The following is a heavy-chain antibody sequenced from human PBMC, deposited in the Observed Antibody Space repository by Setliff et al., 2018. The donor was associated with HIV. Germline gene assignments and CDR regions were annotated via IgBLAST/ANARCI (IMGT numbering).Heavy chain of an antibody. CDR1: GFTFSNYG. D-gene: IGHD3-3*01. Sequence: GGSLRLSCAASGFTFSNYGMHWVRQAPGKGLEWVAFIRYDGSNEYYADSVKGRFTISRDNAKNSLYLQMSSLRAEDTAVYYCARDVSWRVRTYIDYWGQGALVTVSS. CDR2: IRYDGSNE. CDR3: ARDVSWRVRTYIDY. V-gene: IGHV3-30*02. J-gene: IGHJ4*02.